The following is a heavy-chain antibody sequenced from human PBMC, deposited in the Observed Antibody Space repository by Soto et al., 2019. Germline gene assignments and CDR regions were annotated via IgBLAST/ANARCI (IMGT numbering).Heavy chain of an antibody. Sequence: PGGSLSLSCAASGFTFNNYGMHWVRQAPGKGLEWVAVISYDGTNEFYAASVKGRSTIARDNSKNTLHLQMNSLRAEDTAVYYCAKDRRYNDSSGFNYFDSWGQGTRVTVSS. CDR3: AKDRRYNDSSGFNYFDS. CDR2: ISYDGTNE. D-gene: IGHD3-22*01. CDR1: GFTFNNYG. V-gene: IGHV3-30*18. J-gene: IGHJ4*02.